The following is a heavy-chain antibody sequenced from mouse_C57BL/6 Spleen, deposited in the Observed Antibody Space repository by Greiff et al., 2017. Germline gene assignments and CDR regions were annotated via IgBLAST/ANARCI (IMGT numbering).Heavy chain of an antibody. CDR1: GYTFTDYN. D-gene: IGHD1-1*01. CDR3: ASTTVVAPGFAY. J-gene: IGHJ3*01. CDR2: INPNNGGT. Sequence: VQLQQSGPELVKPGASVKMSCKASGYTFTDYNMHWVKQSHGKSLEWIGYINPNNGGTSYNQKFKGKATLTVNKSSSTAYMELRSLTSEDSAVYYCASTTVVAPGFAYWGQGTLVTVSA. V-gene: IGHV1-22*01.